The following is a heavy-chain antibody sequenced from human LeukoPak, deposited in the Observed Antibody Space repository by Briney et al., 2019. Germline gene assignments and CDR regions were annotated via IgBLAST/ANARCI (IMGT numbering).Heavy chain of an antibody. V-gene: IGHV3-33*01. Sequence: GRSLRLSCAASGFTFSSYGMHWVRQAPGKGLEWVAVIWYDGSNKYYADSVKGRFTISRDNSKNTLYLQMNSLRAEDTAVYYCARDAHTYYYGSGSYYNYWGQGTLVTVSS. CDR2: IWYDGSNK. J-gene: IGHJ4*02. CDR1: GFTFSSYG. CDR3: ARDAHTYYYGSGSYYNY. D-gene: IGHD3-10*01.